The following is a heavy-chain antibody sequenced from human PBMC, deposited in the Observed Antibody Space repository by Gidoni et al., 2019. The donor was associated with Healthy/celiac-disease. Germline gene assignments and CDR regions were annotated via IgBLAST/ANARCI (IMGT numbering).Heavy chain of an antibody. V-gene: IGHV1-69*01. CDR3: ARDQYDYVWGSYRYTALDY. D-gene: IGHD3-16*02. CDR1: GGTFSSYA. J-gene: IGHJ4*02. CDR2: IIPIFGTA. Sequence: QVQLVQSGAEVKKPWSSVKVSCKASGGTFSSYAIRWVRQAPGHGLEWMGGIIPIFGTANNAQKVQGRVTITADESTSTAYMELSSLRSEDTAVYYCARDQYDYVWGSYRYTALDYWGQGTLVTVSS.